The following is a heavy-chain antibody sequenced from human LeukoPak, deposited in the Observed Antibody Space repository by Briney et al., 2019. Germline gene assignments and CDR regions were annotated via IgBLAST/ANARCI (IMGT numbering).Heavy chain of an antibody. CDR1: GFTFSDYY. Sequence: PGGALRLSCAASGFTFSDYYMSWIRQAPGKGLEWVSYISSSGSTIYYADSVKGRFTISRDNAKNSLYVQMNSLRAEDTAVYYCARLRGLYSDTNRYQTALDCWGQGTLVTVSS. CDR3: ARLRGLYSDTNRYQTALDC. J-gene: IGHJ4*02. CDR2: ISSSGSTI. V-gene: IGHV3-11*04. D-gene: IGHD1-26*01.